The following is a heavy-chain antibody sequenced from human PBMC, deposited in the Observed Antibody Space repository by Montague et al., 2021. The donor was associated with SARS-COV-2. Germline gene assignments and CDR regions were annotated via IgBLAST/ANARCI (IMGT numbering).Heavy chain of an antibody. D-gene: IGHD6-19*01. CDR2: PYFRSKWYS. J-gene: IGHJ4*02. Sequence: SAISGDSVSSNSLAWGWNRQSPSRRLQCLCRPYFRSKWYSDYAPSVRGRLTVNPDASKNEFSLELNYVTPEDTAVYYCVRYSGWFYFDFWGQGTLVTVSS. CDR1: GDSVSSNSLA. CDR3: VRYSGWFYFDF. V-gene: IGHV6-1*01.